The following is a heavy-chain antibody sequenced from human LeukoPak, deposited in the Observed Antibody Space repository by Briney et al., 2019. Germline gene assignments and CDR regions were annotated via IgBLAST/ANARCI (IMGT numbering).Heavy chain of an antibody. V-gene: IGHV3-74*01. Sequence: PGGSLRLSCAASGFTFSNYMMHWVRQAPGKGLVWVSRIKSDGITITYADSVKGRFTISRDNAKNSLYLQMNSLRAEDTALYHCARNNGMDVWGQGTTVIVSS. J-gene: IGHJ6*02. CDR1: GFTFSNYM. CDR3: ARNNGMDV. CDR2: IKSDGITI.